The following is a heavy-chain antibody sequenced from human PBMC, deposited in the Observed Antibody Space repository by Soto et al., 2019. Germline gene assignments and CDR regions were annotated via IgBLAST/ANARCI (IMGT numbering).Heavy chain of an antibody. CDR1: GFNLSHPW. CDR2: IKSKTDGGTA. CDR3: TTGIYYDILTGYHDVAY. D-gene: IGHD3-9*01. Sequence: VGSLRLSCAASGFNLSHPWMTWVRQAAGKGLQRVGRIKSKTDGGTADYAAPVKGRFTISRDDSKNTVYLQMNSLKTEDTAVYYCTTGIYYDILTGYHDVAYWGQGTLVTVSS. V-gene: IGHV3-15*01. J-gene: IGHJ4*02.